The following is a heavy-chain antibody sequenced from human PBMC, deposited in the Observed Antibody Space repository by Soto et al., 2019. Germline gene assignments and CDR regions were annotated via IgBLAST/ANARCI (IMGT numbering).Heavy chain of an antibody. CDR2: ISYDGNNK. CDR1: GFTYSTYT. V-gene: IGHV3-30-3*01. D-gene: IGHD3-3*01. Sequence: GGSLRLSCAASGFTYSTYTMHWVRQAPGKGLEWVAVISYDGNNKFYADSVKGRFTISRDSTKQTLYLQMNSLRPDDTAMYYCARESRFLEWLSLNWFDPWGQGTLVTVSS. J-gene: IGHJ5*02. CDR3: ARESRFLEWLSLNWFDP.